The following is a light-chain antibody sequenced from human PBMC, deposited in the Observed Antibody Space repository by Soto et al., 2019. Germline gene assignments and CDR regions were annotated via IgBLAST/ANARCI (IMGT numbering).Light chain of an antibody. CDR2: DNN. Sequence: QSVLTQPPSVSAAPGQTVTISCSGSSSNIGNNYVSWYQQLPGTAPKLLIYDNNKRPSGIPDRFSGSKSGTSATLGITGLQTGDEADCYCGTWDSSLSAVVFGGGTKLTVL. CDR1: SSNIGNNY. CDR3: GTWDSSLSAVV. J-gene: IGLJ2*01. V-gene: IGLV1-51*01.